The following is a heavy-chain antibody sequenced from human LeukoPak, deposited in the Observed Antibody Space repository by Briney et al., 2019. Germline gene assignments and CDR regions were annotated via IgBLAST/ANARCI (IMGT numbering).Heavy chain of an antibody. V-gene: IGHV3-23*01. Sequence: GGSLRLSCAASGFTFSSYAMSWVRLAPGKGLKWVSTISGSGGNTDYADSVKGRFTISRDNSKNTMYLQMNSLRDEDTAIYYCAKVPGYSFGYDYYGMDVWGQGTTVTVSS. CDR2: ISGSGGNT. CDR3: AKVPGYSFGYDYYGMDV. D-gene: IGHD5-18*01. J-gene: IGHJ6*02. CDR1: GFTFSSYA.